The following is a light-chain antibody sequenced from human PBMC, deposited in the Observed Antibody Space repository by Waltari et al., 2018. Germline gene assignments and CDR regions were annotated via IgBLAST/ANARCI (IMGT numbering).Light chain of an antibody. CDR1: QDISNS. V-gene: IGKV1-33*01. J-gene: IGKJ4*01. Sequence: DIQLTQSPSSLSASLGDRVTITCQASQDISNSLNWYQQKPKKAPELLISDAYTVESGVPSRFSGSGSGTDFSLTISSVQPDDIATYYCQQYYDMPLSFGGGTNVEIK. CDR3: QQYYDMPLS. CDR2: DAY.